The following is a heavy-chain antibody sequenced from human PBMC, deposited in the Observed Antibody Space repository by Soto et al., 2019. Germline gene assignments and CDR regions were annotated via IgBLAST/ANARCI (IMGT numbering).Heavy chain of an antibody. Sequence: QVQLVESGGGVVQPGRSLGLSCAASGFTFSNHGMYWVRQAPGKGLEWVALISYEGSSKYYADSVKGRVTISRDNSKNTLNLQMDSLRPEDTAVYYCAKDRGYCSGGTCYPVDWGQGTLVIVSA. J-gene: IGHJ4*02. D-gene: IGHD2-15*01. V-gene: IGHV3-30*18. CDR2: ISYEGSSK. CDR1: GFTFSNHG. CDR3: AKDRGYCSGGTCYPVD.